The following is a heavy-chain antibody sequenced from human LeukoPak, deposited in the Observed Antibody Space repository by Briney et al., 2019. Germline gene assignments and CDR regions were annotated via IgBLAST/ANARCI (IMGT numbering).Heavy chain of an antibody. J-gene: IGHJ4*02. CDR3: VRDRSSTYFDH. CDR2: IWYDGSNK. D-gene: IGHD2-2*01. CDR1: GFTFSRHG. V-gene: IGHV3-33*01. Sequence: QPGGSLRLSCAASGFTFSRHGMHWVRQAPGTGLEWVAVIWYDGSNKYYADSVKGRFTISRDNSKNTLYLQMDSLSAEDTAVYYCVRDRSSTYFDHWGQGTLVAVSS.